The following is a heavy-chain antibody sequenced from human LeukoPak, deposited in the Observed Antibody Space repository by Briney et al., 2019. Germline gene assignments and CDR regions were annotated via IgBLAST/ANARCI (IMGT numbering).Heavy chain of an antibody. J-gene: IGHJ3*02. V-gene: IGHV4-61*10. D-gene: IGHD3-10*01. Sequence: PSETLSLTCTLSGGSIGSGRDYWSWIRQPAGKGLEWIGYIYYSGSTNYNPSLKSRVTISVDTSKNQFSLKLSSVTAADTAVYYCARTKELRDAFDIWGQGTMVTVSS. CDR2: IYYSGST. CDR3: ARTKELRDAFDI. CDR1: GGSIGSGRDY.